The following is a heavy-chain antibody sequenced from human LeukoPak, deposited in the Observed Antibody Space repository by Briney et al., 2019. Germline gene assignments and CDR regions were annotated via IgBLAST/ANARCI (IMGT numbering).Heavy chain of an antibody. CDR2: IYYSGST. V-gene: IGHV4-39*01. Sequence: SETLSLTCTVSGGSISSTSYYWGWIRQPPGKGLEWIGSIYYSGSTYYNPSLKSRVTISVDTSKNQFSLKLSSVTAADTAVYYCARHVEIAVAGPIDYWGQGTLVTVPS. D-gene: IGHD6-19*01. J-gene: IGHJ4*02. CDR3: ARHVEIAVAGPIDY. CDR1: GGSISSTSYY.